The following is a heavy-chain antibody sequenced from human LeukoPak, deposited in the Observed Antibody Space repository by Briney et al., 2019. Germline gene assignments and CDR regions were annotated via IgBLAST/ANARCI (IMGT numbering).Heavy chain of an antibody. CDR1: GYTFTSYG. V-gene: IGHV1-18*01. D-gene: IGHD2-15*01. CDR3: AREVVGYCSSGSCYDLDY. CDR2: ISAYNGNT. J-gene: IGHJ4*02. Sequence: ASVKVSCKASGYTFTSYGISWVRQAPGQGLEWMGWISAYNGNTNYAQKLQGRVTMTTDTSTSTAYMELRSLRSDDTAVYYCAREVVGYCSSGSCYDLDYWGQGTLVTVSS.